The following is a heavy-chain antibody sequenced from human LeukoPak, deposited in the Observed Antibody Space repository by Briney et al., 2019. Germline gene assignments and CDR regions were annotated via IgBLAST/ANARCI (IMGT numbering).Heavy chain of an antibody. CDR1: GGSISSSSYY. CDR3: ARLNIVGATYDY. CDR2: IYYSGST. Sequence: SETLSLTCTVPGGSISSSSYYWGWIRQPPGKGLEWIGSIYYSGSTYYNPSLKSRVTISVDTSKNQFSLKLSSVTAADTAVYYCARLNIVGATYDYWGQGTLVTVSS. J-gene: IGHJ4*02. V-gene: IGHV4-39*07. D-gene: IGHD1-26*01.